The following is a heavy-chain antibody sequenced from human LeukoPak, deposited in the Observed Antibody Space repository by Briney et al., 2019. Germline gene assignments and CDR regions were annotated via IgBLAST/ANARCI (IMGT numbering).Heavy chain of an antibody. Sequence: PGRSLRLSCAASGFTFSSYAMHWVRQAPGKGLEWVAVISYDGSNKYYADSVKGRFTISRDNSKNTLYLQMNGLRAEDTAVYYCAREMIVVATLSPHDAFDIWGQGTMVTVSS. V-gene: IGHV3-30*03. CDR3: AREMIVVATLSPHDAFDI. J-gene: IGHJ3*02. CDR2: ISYDGSNK. D-gene: IGHD3-22*01. CDR1: GFTFSSYA.